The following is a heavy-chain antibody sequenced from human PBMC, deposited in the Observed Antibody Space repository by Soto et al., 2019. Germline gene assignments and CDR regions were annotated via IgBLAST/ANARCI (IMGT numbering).Heavy chain of an antibody. Sequence: PSETLSLTCAVSSGSISSSNWWSWVRQPPGKGLEWIGEIYHSGSTNYNPSLKSRVTISVDKSKNQFSLKLSSVTAADTAVYYCARATMVRGVTFYYYYYMDVWGIGTTLTVSS. CDR1: SGSISSSNW. V-gene: IGHV4-4*02. CDR2: IYHSGST. J-gene: IGHJ6*03. D-gene: IGHD3-10*01. CDR3: ARATMVRGVTFYYYYYMDV.